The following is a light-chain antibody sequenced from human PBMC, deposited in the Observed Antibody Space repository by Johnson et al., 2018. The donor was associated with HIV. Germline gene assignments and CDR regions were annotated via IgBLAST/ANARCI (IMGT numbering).Light chain of an antibody. Sequence: QFVLTQPPSVSAAPGQKVTISCSGNGSKIENNYISWYQQFPEKAPKLLIYDNTKRPSGIPDRFSGSKSDTSATLAITGLQTGDEADYYCGTWDRSLTAYVCGTGTKVTV. V-gene: IGLV1-51*01. CDR3: GTWDRSLTAYV. J-gene: IGLJ1*01. CDR1: GSKIENNY. CDR2: DNT.